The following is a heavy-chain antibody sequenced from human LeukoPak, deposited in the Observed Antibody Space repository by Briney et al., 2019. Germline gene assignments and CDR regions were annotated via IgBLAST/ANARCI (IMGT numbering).Heavy chain of an antibody. J-gene: IGHJ4*02. CDR1: GFTFSDHW. V-gene: IGHV3-7*01. D-gene: IGHD6-19*01. CDR2: IKRDGSEK. CDR3: ARESTTGWYYFDY. Sequence: PGGSLRLSCAASGFTFSDHWMSWVRQAPGKGLEWVANIKRDGSEKYHVDSVKGRFTISRDNTKNSLYLQMNSLRAEDTAVYYCARESTTGWYYFDYWGQGILVTVSP.